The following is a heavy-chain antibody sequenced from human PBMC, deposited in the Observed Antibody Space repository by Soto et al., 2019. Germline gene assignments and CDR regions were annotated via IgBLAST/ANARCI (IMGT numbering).Heavy chain of an antibody. J-gene: IGHJ5*02. D-gene: IGHD5-18*01. Sequence: SVKVSCKASGGTFSSYAISWVRQAPGQGLEWMGGIIPIFGTANYAQKFQGRVTITADESTSTAYMELSSLRSEDTAVYYCARASGVNGYRYNSWFDPWGQVNLVTSPQ. V-gene: IGHV1-69*13. CDR1: GGTFSSYA. CDR2: IIPIFGTA. CDR3: ARASGVNGYRYNSWFDP.